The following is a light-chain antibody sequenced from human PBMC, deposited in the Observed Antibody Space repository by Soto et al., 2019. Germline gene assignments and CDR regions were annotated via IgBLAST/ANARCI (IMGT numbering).Light chain of an antibody. Sequence: QSVLPQPASVSGSPGQSITIPCTGTSSDVGGYNYVSWYQQHPGKAPKLMIYEVSNRPSGVSNRFSGSKSGNTASLTISGLQAEDEADYYCSSYTSSSTLGLVVFGTGTKLTVL. J-gene: IGLJ1*01. CDR2: EVS. CDR1: SSDVGGYNY. CDR3: SSYTSSSTLGLVV. V-gene: IGLV2-14*01.